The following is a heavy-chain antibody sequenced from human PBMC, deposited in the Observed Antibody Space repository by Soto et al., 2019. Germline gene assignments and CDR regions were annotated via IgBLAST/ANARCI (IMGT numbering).Heavy chain of an antibody. CDR1: GFTFSGSA. D-gene: IGHD3-22*01. V-gene: IGHV3-73*01. CDR3: TSYDSSGYTPPEPAT. Sequence: GSLRLACSASGFTFSGSAMHWVRQASGKGLEWVGLIRSKANSYATAYAASVKGRFTISRDDSKNTAYLQMNSLKTEDTAVYYCTSYDSSGYTPPEPATWGQGTMVTVS. CDR2: IRSKANSYAT. J-gene: IGHJ4*02.